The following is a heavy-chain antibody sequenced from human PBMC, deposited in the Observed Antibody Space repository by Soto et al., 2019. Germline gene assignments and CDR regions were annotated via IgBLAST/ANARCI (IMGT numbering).Heavy chain of an antibody. CDR3: AKEVSSGWYLYYFDY. CDR2: ISYDGRNK. V-gene: IGHV3-30*18. Sequence: QVQLVESGGGVVQPGRSLRLSCAASGFTFSSYGMHWVRQAPGKGLEWVAVISYDGRNKYYADSVKGRFTISRDNSKNKLYLQMNSLRAEDTAGYYCAKEVSSGWYLYYFDYWGQGTLVTVSS. D-gene: IGHD6-19*01. CDR1: GFTFSSYG. J-gene: IGHJ4*02.